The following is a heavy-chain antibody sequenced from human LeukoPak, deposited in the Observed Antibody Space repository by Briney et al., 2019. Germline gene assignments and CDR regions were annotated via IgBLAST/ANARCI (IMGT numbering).Heavy chain of an antibody. J-gene: IGHJ5*02. CDR3: ATDRWYYDSSGQNLKNWFDP. Sequence: VASVKVSCKVSGYTLTELSMHWVRQAPGKGLEWMGGFDPEDGGTIYAQKFQGRVTMTEDTSTDTAYMELSSLRSEDTAVYYCATDRWYYDSSGQNLKNWFDPWGQGTLVTVSS. V-gene: IGHV1-24*01. D-gene: IGHD3-22*01. CDR1: GYTLTELS. CDR2: FDPEDGGT.